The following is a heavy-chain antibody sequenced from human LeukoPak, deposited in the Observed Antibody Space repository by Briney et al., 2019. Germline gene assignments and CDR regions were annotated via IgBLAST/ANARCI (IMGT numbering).Heavy chain of an antibody. CDR3: ARETRYIAVAGDAFDI. D-gene: IGHD6-19*01. Sequence: PGGSLRLSCAASGFTFSIYSMNWVRQAPGKGLEWVSYISSSSSTIYYADSVKGRFTISRDNAKNSLYLQMNSLRAEDTAVYYCARETRYIAVAGDAFDIWGQGTMVTVSS. CDR1: GFTFSIYS. V-gene: IGHV3-48*04. J-gene: IGHJ3*02. CDR2: ISSSSSTI.